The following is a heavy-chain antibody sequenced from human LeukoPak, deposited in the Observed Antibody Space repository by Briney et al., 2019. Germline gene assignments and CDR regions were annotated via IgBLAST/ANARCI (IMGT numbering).Heavy chain of an antibody. CDR2: IRYDGSNK. CDR3: AKDDSGATYAFDI. D-gene: IGHD1-26*01. CDR1: GFTVNSNY. J-gene: IGHJ3*02. V-gene: IGHV3-30*02. Sequence: GGSLRLSCAGSGFTVNSNYMCWVRQAPGKGLEWVAFIRYDGSNKYYADSVKGRFTISRDNSKNTLYLQMNSLRAEDTAVYYCAKDDSGATYAFDIWGQGTMVTVSS.